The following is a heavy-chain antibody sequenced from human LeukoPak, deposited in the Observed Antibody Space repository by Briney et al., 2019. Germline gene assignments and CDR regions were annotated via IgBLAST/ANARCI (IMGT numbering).Heavy chain of an antibody. D-gene: IGHD2-15*01. J-gene: IGHJ4*02. CDR1: GDSVSSNNAA. CDR3: AGGGCSSGSCYFDS. Sequence: SQTLSLTCAISGDSVSSNNAAWNWIRQSPLRGFEWLGRTYYRSKWYNDYAVSLKSRITINPDTSKNQFSLQLKSVTPEDTAVYYCAGGGCSSGSCYFDSWGQGALVTVSS. V-gene: IGHV6-1*01. CDR2: TYYRSKWYN.